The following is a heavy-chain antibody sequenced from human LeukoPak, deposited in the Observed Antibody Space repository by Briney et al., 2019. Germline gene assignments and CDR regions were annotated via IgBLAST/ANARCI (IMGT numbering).Heavy chain of an antibody. CDR1: GYNFNGFY. CDR2: INPISGVA. V-gene: IGHV1-2*02. Sequence: ASVKVSCKTSGYNFNGFYMHWVRQAPGQGLEWMGWINPISGVAIYAQKFQGRVTMTRDTSISTAYMELINLRSDDTAIYYCARDIAAGTPRAFDIWGQGARVTVSS. CDR3: ARDIAAGTPRAFDI. D-gene: IGHD6-25*01. J-gene: IGHJ3*02.